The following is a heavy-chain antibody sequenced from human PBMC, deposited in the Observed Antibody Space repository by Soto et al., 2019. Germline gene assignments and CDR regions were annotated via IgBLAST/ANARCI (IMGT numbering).Heavy chain of an antibody. J-gene: IGHJ4*02. CDR1: GFTFSNYG. Sequence: QVQLEESGGGVVQPGRSLRLSCAASGFTFSNYGMHWVRQVPGKGLEWVACIRNDGSNEIYVDSVKGRFTISRDHSKNTLYLQMNSLRDEDTAMYYCASAGIYYWSGGFDYWGQGTLVTVSS. D-gene: IGHD2-8*01. V-gene: IGHV3-33*01. CDR2: IRNDGSNE. CDR3: ASAGIYYWSGGFDY.